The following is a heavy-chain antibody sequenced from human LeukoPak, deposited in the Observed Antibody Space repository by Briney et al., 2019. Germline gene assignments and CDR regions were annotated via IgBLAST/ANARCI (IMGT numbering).Heavy chain of an antibody. J-gene: IGHJ5*02. CDR3: ARDITVNWFDP. CDR2: ISAYNGNT. CDR1: GYTFTNYA. D-gene: IGHD3-10*01. V-gene: IGHV1-18*01. Sequence: GASVKVSCKASGYTFTNYAITWVRQAPGQGLEWMGWISAYNGNTNYAQKLQGRVTMTTDTSTSTAYMELRSLRSDDTAVYYCARDITVNWFDPWGQGTLVTVSS.